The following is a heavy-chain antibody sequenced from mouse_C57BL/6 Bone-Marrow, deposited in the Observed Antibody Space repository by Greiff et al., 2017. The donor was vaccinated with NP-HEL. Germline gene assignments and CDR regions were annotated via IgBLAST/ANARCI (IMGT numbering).Heavy chain of an antibody. D-gene: IGHD2-3*01. V-gene: IGHV1-81*01. CDR2: IYPRSDNT. J-gene: IGHJ3*01. CDR3: AIGGWSLEPWFAY. Sequence: VKLQESGAELARPGASVKLSCKASGYTFTSYGISWVKQRTGQGLEWIGEIYPRSDNTYYNEKFKGKATLTADKSSSTAYMELRSLTSEDSAVYFCAIGGWSLEPWFAYRGQGTLVTVSA. CDR1: GYTFTSYG.